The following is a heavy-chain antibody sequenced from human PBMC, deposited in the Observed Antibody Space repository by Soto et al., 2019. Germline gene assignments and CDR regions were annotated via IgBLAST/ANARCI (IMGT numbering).Heavy chain of an antibody. CDR2: IYYTGIT. Sequence: QVQLQESGPGLVKPSQTLSLTCTVSGGSLSSGGHYWSWIRQEPGKGLEWVGYIYYTGITYYTPSLKSRIAMSVDTSKNQFSLKLSSVIAADTAIYYCARGGNSGSTGGFDPWGQGTLVTVSS. V-gene: IGHV4-31*03. CDR1: GGSLSSGGHY. D-gene: IGHD5-12*01. J-gene: IGHJ5*02. CDR3: ARGGNSGSTGGFDP.